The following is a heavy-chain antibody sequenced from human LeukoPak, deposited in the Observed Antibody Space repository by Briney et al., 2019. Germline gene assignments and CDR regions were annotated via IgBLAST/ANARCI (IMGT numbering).Heavy chain of an antibody. Sequence: GGSLRLSCEASGFTFSAYAMTWVRPAPGKGLEWVMHIVSDNKPHYPESVKGQFAISRDNSKNTLFLQLHNLRVEDTALYYCARGLHYYVAMDVWGQGTTVTVSS. CDR3: ARGLHYYVAMDV. J-gene: IGHJ6*02. CDR2: IVSDNKP. CDR1: GFTFSAYA. V-gene: IGHV3-23*05. D-gene: IGHD3-10*02.